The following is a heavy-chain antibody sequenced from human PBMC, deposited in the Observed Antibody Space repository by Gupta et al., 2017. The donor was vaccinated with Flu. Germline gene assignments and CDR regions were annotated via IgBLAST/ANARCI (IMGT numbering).Heavy chain of an antibody. CDR1: SDS. Sequence: SDSINWVRQAPGQGLEWMGGIVRFFGTANDAQKFQGRVTITADESTTTVYMELRRLRSDDTAVYYCARDVGSGSYGWLDTWVQGTLVDVS. D-gene: IGHD1-26*01. V-gene: IGHV1-69*01. J-gene: IGHJ5*02. CDR3: ARDVGSGSYGWLDT. CDR2: IVRFFGTA.